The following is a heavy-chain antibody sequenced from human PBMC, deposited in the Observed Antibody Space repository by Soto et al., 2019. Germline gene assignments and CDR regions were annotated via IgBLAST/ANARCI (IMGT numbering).Heavy chain of an antibody. Sequence: EVQLLESGGGLVQPGGSLRLSCAASGFTFSSYAMSWVRQAPGKGLEWVSAISGSGGSTYYADSVKGRFTISRDNSKNTLYLQKNILRAEDTAVYYCAKGRMFLGIVVVPAAIPFDYWGQGTLVTVSS. CDR2: ISGSGGST. V-gene: IGHV3-23*01. CDR1: GFTFSSYA. CDR3: AKGRMFLGIVVVPAAIPFDY. D-gene: IGHD2-2*03. J-gene: IGHJ4*02.